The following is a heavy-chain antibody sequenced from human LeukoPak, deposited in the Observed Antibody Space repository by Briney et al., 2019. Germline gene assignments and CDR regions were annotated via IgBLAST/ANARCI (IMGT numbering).Heavy chain of an antibody. D-gene: IGHD3-22*01. J-gene: IGHJ4*02. CDR1: GFTFSSYA. Sequence: GGSLRLSCVASGFTFSSYAMSWVRQAPGKGLEWVSAISGSGGSTYYADSVKGRFTISRDNSKNTLYLQMNSLRAEDTAVYYCAKDRNYYDSSGYYGDWGQGTLVTVSS. CDR3: AKDRNYYDSSGYYGD. CDR2: ISGSGGST. V-gene: IGHV3-23*01.